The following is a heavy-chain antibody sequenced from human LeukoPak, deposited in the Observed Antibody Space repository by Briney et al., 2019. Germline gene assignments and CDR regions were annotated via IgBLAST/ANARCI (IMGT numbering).Heavy chain of an antibody. CDR3: AKDWPRAQYGSGPFDY. J-gene: IGHJ4*02. Sequence: GGSLRLSCAASRFTFSSYAMSWVRQAPGKGLEWVSAISGSGGSTYYADSVKGRFTISRDNSKNTLYLQMNSLRAEDTAVYYCAKDWPRAQYGSGPFDYWGQGTLVTVSS. CDR1: RFTFSSYA. CDR2: ISGSGGST. D-gene: IGHD2-15*01. V-gene: IGHV3-23*01.